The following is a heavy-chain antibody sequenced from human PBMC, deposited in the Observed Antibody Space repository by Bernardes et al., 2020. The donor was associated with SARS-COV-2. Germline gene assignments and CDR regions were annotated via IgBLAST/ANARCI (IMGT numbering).Heavy chain of an antibody. CDR3: ARDHLQGSYPDY. CDR2: IWYDGSNK. D-gene: IGHD1-26*01. Sequence: GGSLRLSCAASGFTFSSYGMHWVRQAPGKGLEWVAVIWYDGSNKYYADSVKGRFTISRDNSKNTLYLQMNSLRAEDTAVYYCARDHLQGSYPDYWGQGTLVTVSS. J-gene: IGHJ4*02. CDR1: GFTFSSYG. V-gene: IGHV3-33*01.